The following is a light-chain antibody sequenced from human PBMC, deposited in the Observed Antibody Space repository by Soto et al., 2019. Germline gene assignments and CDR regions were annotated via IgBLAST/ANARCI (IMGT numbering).Light chain of an antibody. J-gene: IGKJ3*01. CDR3: QQSYSTPFT. CDR1: QSISSY. Sequence: DIQMTQSPSSLSASVGDRVTITCRASQSISSYLNWYHQKPGKAPKLLISAASSLQSGVPSRFSVSGSGTDFTLTISSLQPDDFATYYCQQSYSTPFTFGPGTKVDIK. V-gene: IGKV1-39*01. CDR2: AAS.